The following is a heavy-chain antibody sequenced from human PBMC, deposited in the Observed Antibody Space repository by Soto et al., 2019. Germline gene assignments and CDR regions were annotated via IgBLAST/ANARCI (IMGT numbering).Heavy chain of an antibody. Sequence: GESLTISCKASGYNFTAFWIHWVRQMPGKGLEWLGKIDPSDSYTNYSPSFEGHVTISTDNSITTAYLQWSSLRASDTALYFCARVHKNWFDSWAQGTMVTSPQ. V-gene: IGHV5-10-1*01. CDR1: GYNFTAFW. CDR2: IDPSDSYT. J-gene: IGHJ5*01. CDR3: ARVHKNWFDS.